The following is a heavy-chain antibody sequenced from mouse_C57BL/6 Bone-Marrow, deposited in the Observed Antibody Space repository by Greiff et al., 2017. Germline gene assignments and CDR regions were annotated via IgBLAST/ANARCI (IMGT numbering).Heavy chain of an antibody. D-gene: IGHD1-1*01. CDR1: GFTFSDYG. CDR2: ISNLAYSI. V-gene: IGHV5-15*01. Sequence: DVHLVESGGGLVQPGGSLTLSCAASGFTFSDYGMAWVRQAPRTGPEWVAFISNLAYSIYSADTVTRRFTISRENDKNTLYLEMSSLRSEDTAMYYCARQYYGTYWYFDVWGTGTTVTVSS. J-gene: IGHJ1*03. CDR3: ARQYYGTYWYFDV.